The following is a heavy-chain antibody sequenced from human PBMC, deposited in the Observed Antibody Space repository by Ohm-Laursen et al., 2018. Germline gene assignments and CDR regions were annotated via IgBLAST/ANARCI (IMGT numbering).Heavy chain of an antibody. Sequence: ASVKVSCKASGYTFTSYDINWVRQDTGQGLEWMGWMNPNSGNAGYAQKFQGRVTMTRNTSISTAYMELSSLRSEDTAVYYCARGRGGRYYYYCMDVWGQGTTVTVSS. V-gene: IGHV1-8*01. CDR2: MNPNSGNA. CDR1: GYTFTSYD. J-gene: IGHJ6*02. D-gene: IGHD3-16*01. CDR3: ARGRGGRYYYYCMDV.